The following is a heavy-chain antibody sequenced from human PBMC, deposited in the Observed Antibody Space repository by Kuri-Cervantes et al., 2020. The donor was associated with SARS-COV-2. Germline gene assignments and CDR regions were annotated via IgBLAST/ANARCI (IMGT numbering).Heavy chain of an antibody. CDR1: GFTFSSYA. Sequence: GESLKISCAASGFTFSSYAMSWVRQAPGKGLEWVSAISGSGGSTYYADSVKGRFTISRDNSKNTLYLQMNSLRAEDTAVYYCAMTTGGSGGYSSSGYLYWGQGTLVTVSS. D-gene: IGHD6-13*01. V-gene: IGHV3-23*01. CDR2: ISGSGGST. J-gene: IGHJ4*02. CDR3: AMTTGGSGGYSSSGYLY.